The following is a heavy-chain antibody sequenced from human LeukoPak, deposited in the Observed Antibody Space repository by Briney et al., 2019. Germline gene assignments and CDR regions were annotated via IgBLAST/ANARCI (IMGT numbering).Heavy chain of an antibody. D-gene: IGHD2-21*02. CDR3: ARQAYFCGGDCLSDDAFDI. CDR1: GGSISSSSYY. CDR2: IYYSGST. J-gene: IGHJ3*02. V-gene: IGHV4-39*01. Sequence: SETLSLTCTVSGGSISSSSYYWGWIRQPPGKGLEWIGSIYYSGSTYYNPSLKSRVTISVDTSKNQFSLKLSSVTAADTAVYYCARQAYFCGGDCLSDDAFDIWGQGTMVTVSS.